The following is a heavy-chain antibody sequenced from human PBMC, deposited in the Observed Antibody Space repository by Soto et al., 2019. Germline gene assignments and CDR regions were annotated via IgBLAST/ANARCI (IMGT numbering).Heavy chain of an antibody. CDR2: IWYDGSNK. D-gene: IGHD3-22*01. CDR1: GFTFSSYG. V-gene: IGHV3-33*01. CDR3: AREKGSGYLDI. Sequence: QVQLVETGGGVVQPGRSLRLSCAASGFTFSSYGMHWVRQAPGKGLEWVAVIWYDGSNKYYADSVKGRFTISRDNSKNTLYLQMNSLRAEDTAVYYCAREKGSGYLDIWGQGTMVTVSS. J-gene: IGHJ3*02.